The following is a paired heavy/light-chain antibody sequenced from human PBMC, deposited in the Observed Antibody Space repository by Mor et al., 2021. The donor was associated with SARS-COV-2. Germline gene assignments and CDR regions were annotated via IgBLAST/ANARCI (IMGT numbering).Heavy chain of an antibody. D-gene: IGHD2-8*02. CDR2: SRNKGNRYMT. J-gene: IGHJ5*02. V-gene: IGHV3-72*01. Sequence: EVQLVESGGGLVQPGGSLRLSCVASGFIFSDHYMDWVRQTPGKGLEWVGRSRNKGNRYMTEYAASVKGRFSISRDVSKDSFYLQMNNLNTEDSAVYYCAVTFEWKLLASWGQGTLVTVSS. CDR1: GFIFSDHY. CDR3: AVTFEWKLLAS.
Light chain of an antibody. V-gene: IGLV1-44*01. CDR1: SSTIGSNT. CDR3: AAWDDRLNGRV. CDR2: GDN. Sequence: QSGLTQPPSASGTPGQRVTISCSGSSSTIGSNTLNWYQHVPGAAPRLLIYGDNQRPSGVPDRFSASKSGTSASLAISGLQSEDEADYYCAAWDDRLNGRVFGGGTKLTVL. J-gene: IGLJ2*01.